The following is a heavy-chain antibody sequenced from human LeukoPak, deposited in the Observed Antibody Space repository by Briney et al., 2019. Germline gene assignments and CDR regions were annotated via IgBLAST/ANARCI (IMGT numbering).Heavy chain of an antibody. CDR3: ARWSGGSEWRYHYGMDV. Sequence: SETLSLTCTVSGGSINNYYWGWIRQPPGKGLEWIGYIYYSGSTNYNPSLESRVSISVDTSRNQFSLKLTSVTAADTAVYYCARWSGGSEWRYHYGMDVWGQGTTVTVSS. CDR2: IYYSGST. J-gene: IGHJ6*02. V-gene: IGHV4-59*01. CDR1: GGSINNYY. D-gene: IGHD3-10*01.